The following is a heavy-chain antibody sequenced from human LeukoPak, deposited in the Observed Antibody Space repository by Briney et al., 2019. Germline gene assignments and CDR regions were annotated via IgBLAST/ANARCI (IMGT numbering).Heavy chain of an antibody. J-gene: IGHJ3*02. CDR3: ARDRYFDWLGAFDI. CDR2: IYATGSI. Sequence: SGTLSLTCTVSGSYITNFYWGWVRQPAGKGLEWIGRIYATGSINYNPSLKSRLTMSIDTSKNQFSLRLTSVTAADTAVYYCARDRYFDWLGAFDIWGPGTTVTVSS. D-gene: IGHD3-9*01. V-gene: IGHV4-4*07. CDR1: GSYITNFY.